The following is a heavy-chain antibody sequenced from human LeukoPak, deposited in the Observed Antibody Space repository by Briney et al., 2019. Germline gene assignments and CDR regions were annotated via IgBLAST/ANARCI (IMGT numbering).Heavy chain of an antibody. CDR3: ARDVASPTDYVWGSYRETLDY. D-gene: IGHD3-16*02. Sequence: PGGSLRLSCAASGFTFSSYEMNWVRQAPGKGLEWVSYISSSGSTIYYADSVKGRFTISRDNAKNSLYLQMNSLRAEDTAVYYCARDVASPTDYVWGSYRETLDYWGQGTLVTVSS. J-gene: IGHJ4*02. CDR1: GFTFSSYE. CDR2: ISSSGSTI. V-gene: IGHV3-48*03.